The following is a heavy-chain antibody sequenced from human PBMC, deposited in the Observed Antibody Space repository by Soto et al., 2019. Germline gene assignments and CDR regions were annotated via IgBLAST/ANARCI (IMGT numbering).Heavy chain of an antibody. CDR3: ARVSVGVDYGLDV. V-gene: IGHV1-69*04. J-gene: IGHJ6*02. Sequence: QVQLVQSGAEVKKPGSSVKVSCKASGGTFSSDAITWVRQAPGQGLEWMGRIIPILGIANYAQKFQGRVTVTGDKSPSTAYMDLSSLRSEGTAVYYCARVSVGVDYGLDVWGQGTTVTVSS. CDR2: IIPILGIA. CDR1: GGTFSSDA. D-gene: IGHD2-15*01.